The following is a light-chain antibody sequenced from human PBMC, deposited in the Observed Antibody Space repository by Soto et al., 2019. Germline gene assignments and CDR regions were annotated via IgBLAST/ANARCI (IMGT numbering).Light chain of an antibody. Sequence: QSVLTQPPSASESPGQSVTISCTGVSGDVGGYTYVSWYQHYAGKAPKLLIYEVSKRPQGVPDRFTGSKSGDTASLTVSGLQPDDEADYYCISSGGSNGFVVFGGGTKLTVL. CDR2: EVS. V-gene: IGLV2-8*01. CDR3: ISSGGSNGFVV. J-gene: IGLJ2*01. CDR1: SGDVGGYTY.